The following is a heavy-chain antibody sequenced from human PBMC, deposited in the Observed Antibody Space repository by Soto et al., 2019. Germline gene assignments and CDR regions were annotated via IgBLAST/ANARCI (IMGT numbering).Heavy chain of an antibody. CDR3: ATGQSYCTNGVCAHDAFDI. D-gene: IGHD2-8*01. CDR2: ISAYNGNT. V-gene: IGHV1-18*01. CDR1: GYTFTSYG. J-gene: IGHJ3*02. Sequence: ASVKVSCKASGYTFTSYGISWVRQAPGQGLEWMGWISAYNGNTNYAQKLQGRVTMTTDTSTSTAYMELRSLRSDDTAVYYCATGQSYCTNGVCAHDAFDIWGQGTMVTVSS.